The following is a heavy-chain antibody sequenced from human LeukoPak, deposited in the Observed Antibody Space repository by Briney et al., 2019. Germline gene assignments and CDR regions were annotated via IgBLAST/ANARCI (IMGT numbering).Heavy chain of an antibody. CDR2: INHSGST. D-gene: IGHD4-17*01. CDR1: GGSFSGYY. J-gene: IGHJ4*02. CDR3: ARIVRVTTDPLHSVSY. V-gene: IGHV4-34*01. Sequence: PSETLSLTCAVYGGSFSGYYWSWIRQPPGKGLEWIGEINHSGSTNYNPSLKSRVTISVDTSKNQFSLKLSSVTAADTAVYYCARIVRVTTDPLHSVSYWGRGTLVTVSS.